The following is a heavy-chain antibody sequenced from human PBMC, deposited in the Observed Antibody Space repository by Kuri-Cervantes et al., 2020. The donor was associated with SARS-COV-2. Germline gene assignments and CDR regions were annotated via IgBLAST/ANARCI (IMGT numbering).Heavy chain of an antibody. CDR2: IYTSGST. Sequence: GSLRLSCTVSGGSISSYYWSWIRQPAGKGLEWIGRIYTSGSTNYNPSLKSRVTMSADTSKNQFSLKLSSVTAADTAVYYCARFFLWSFDYWGQGTLVTVSS. J-gene: IGHJ4*02. D-gene: IGHD2/OR15-2a*01. CDR3: ARFFLWSFDY. CDR1: GGSISSYY. V-gene: IGHV4-4*07.